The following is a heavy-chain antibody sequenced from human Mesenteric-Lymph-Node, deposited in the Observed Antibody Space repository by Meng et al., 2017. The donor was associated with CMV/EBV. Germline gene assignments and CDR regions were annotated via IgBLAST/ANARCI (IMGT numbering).Heavy chain of an antibody. CDR2: ISWDGVGT. V-gene: IGHV3-43D*04. CDR1: GFTFGDDA. CDR3: AKGYYGSGSPLLDS. D-gene: IGHD3-10*01. J-gene: IGHJ4*02. Sequence: SGFTFGDDAMHWVRQAPGKGLEWVSLISWDGVGTYYADSVKGRFTISRDNKKKSVYLQMSSLRVEDSALYYCAKGYYGSGSPLLDSWGQGTLVTVSS.